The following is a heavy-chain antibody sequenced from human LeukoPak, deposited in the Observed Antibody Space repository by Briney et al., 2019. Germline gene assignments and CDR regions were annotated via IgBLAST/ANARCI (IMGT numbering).Heavy chain of an antibody. CDR3: AREVASAAFDY. Sequence: GGSLRLSCAASGFTFSPYWMHWVRQAPGKGLVWVSLVKSDGSAMYADSVKGRFTISRDNAKNTLYLQMNSLRAEDTAVYFCAREVASAAFDYWGHGTPVTVSS. CDR2: VKSDGSA. CDR1: GFTFSPYW. J-gene: IGHJ4*01. V-gene: IGHV3-74*03. D-gene: IGHD5-12*01.